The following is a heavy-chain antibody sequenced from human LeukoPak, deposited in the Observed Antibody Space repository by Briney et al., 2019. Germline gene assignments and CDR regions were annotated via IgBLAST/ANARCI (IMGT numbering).Heavy chain of an antibody. CDR2: IYYSGST. CDR3: ARHMGLGYSYGYPYFDY. CDR1: GGSISSYY. D-gene: IGHD5-18*01. Sequence: KTSETLSLTCTVSGGSISSYYWSWIRQPPRKGLEWVGYIYYSGSTNYNPSLQSRVTISLDASMNQCSLKLSSVTAADTAVLYCARHMGLGYSYGYPYFDYWRQGTLVTVSS. J-gene: IGHJ4*02. V-gene: IGHV4-59*08.